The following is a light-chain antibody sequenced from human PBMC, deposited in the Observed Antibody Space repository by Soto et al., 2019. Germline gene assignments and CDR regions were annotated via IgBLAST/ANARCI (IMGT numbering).Light chain of an antibody. CDR2: GAS. Sequence: EIVLTQSPGTLSLSPGERATLSCRASQSVNNNYLAWYQQKPGQAPRLLIDGASSRATSIPDRFSGSGSGTDFTLTISRLEPEDFAVYYCQQYGSSPCTFGQGTKLEIK. V-gene: IGKV3-20*01. CDR3: QQYGSSPCT. CDR1: QSVNNNY. J-gene: IGKJ2*01.